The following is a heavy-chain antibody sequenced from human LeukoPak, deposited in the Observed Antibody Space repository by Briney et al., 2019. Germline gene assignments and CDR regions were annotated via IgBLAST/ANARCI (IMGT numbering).Heavy chain of an antibody. CDR1: GFTFSRYW. CDR2: LYSAGDI. CDR3: ARDRAPPTSWYFDL. Sequence: GGSLRLSCAASGFTFSRYWMSWVRQAPGKGLEWVSILYSAGDIYYVDSVKGRFTISRDNSRNTLYLQMNSLRVEDSAVYYCARDRAPPTSWYFDLWGRGTLVTVSS. D-gene: IGHD3-10*01. J-gene: IGHJ2*01. V-gene: IGHV3-53*01.